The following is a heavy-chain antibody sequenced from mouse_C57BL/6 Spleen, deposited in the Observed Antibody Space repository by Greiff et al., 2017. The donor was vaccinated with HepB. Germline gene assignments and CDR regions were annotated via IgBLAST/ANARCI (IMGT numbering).Heavy chain of an antibody. CDR1: GFTFSSYA. J-gene: IGHJ4*01. D-gene: IGHD2-3*01. V-gene: IGHV5-4*03. CDR3: ARALLLPYYYAMDY. Sequence: EVKLVESGGGLVKPGGSLKLSCAASGFTFSSYAMSWVRQTPEKRLEWVATISDGGSYTYYPDNVKGRFTISRDNAKNNLYLQMSHLKSEDTAMYYCARALLLPYYYAMDYWGQGTSVTVSS. CDR2: ISDGGSYT.